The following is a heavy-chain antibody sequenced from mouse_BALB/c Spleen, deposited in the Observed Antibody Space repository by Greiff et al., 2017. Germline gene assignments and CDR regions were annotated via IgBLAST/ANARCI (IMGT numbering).Heavy chain of an antibody. J-gene: IGHJ3*01. CDR2: IYPGDGDT. Sequence: QVQLQQSGAELARPGASVKLSCKASGYTFTSYWMQWVKQRPGQGLEWIGAIYPGDGDTRYTQKFKGKATLTADKSSSTAYMQLSSLASEDSAVYYCARLGYYGYDEGREFAYWGQGTLVTVSA. D-gene: IGHD2-2*01. CDR3: ARLGYYGYDEGREFAY. CDR1: GYTFTSYW. V-gene: IGHV1-87*01.